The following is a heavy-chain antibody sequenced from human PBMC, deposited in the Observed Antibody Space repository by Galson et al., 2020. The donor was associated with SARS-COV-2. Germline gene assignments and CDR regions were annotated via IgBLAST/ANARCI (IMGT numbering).Heavy chain of an antibody. D-gene: IGHD3-9*01. J-gene: IGHJ6*03. CDR1: GFTFSDYS. Sequence: GESLKISCAASGFTFSDYSLNWVRQAPGKGLEWVSSIRSSSSDIQYADSVKGRFTISRDNDKNSMYLQMSSLRAEDTAVYYCARDPPVGYDILTGYFHYYYMDVWGKGTTVTVSS. CDR3: ARDPPVGYDILTGYFHYYYMDV. CDR2: IRSSSSDI. V-gene: IGHV3-21*06.